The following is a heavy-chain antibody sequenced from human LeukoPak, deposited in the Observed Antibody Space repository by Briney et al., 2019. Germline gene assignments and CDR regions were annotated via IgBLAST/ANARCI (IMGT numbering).Heavy chain of an antibody. Sequence: PGGSLRLSCAASGFTFSSYAMSWVRQAPGKGLEWVSAISGSGGSTYYADSVKGRFTISRDNSKNTLYLQMNSLRAEDTAVYYCAKAQPQGEYDFWSGYLYYFDYWGQGTLVTVS. D-gene: IGHD3-3*01. CDR3: AKAQPQGEYDFWSGYLYYFDY. V-gene: IGHV3-23*01. CDR2: ISGSGGST. CDR1: GFTFSSYA. J-gene: IGHJ4*02.